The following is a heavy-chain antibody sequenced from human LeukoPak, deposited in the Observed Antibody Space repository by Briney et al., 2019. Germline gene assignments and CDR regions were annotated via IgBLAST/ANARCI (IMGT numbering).Heavy chain of an antibody. CDR2: ISGSGGST. CDR1: GFTVSSDY. CDR3: AKLVYYYDSSGYYYFDY. J-gene: IGHJ4*02. Sequence: PGGSLRLSCAASGFTVSSDYMSWVRQAPGKGLEWVSAISGSGGSTYYADSVKGRFTISRDNSKNTLYLQMNSLRAEDTAVYYCAKLVYYYDSSGYYYFDYWGQGTLVTVSS. V-gene: IGHV3-23*01. D-gene: IGHD3-22*01.